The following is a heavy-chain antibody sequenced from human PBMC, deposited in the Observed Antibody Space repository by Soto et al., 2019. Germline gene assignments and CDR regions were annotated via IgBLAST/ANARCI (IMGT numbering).Heavy chain of an antibody. CDR3: ARDCKRYSSPPGPLEY. Sequence: SETLSLTCTVSGGSISSGGYYWSWIRQHPGKGLEWIGYIYYSGSTYYNPSLKSRVTISVDTSKNQFSLKLTSVTAADTAVYYCARDCKRYSSPPGPLEYWGLGTPVTVSS. V-gene: IGHV4-31*03. CDR2: IYYSGST. CDR1: GGSISSGGYY. D-gene: IGHD6-13*01. J-gene: IGHJ4*02.